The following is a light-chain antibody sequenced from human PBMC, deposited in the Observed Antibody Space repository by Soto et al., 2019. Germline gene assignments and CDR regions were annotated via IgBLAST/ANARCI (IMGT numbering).Light chain of an antibody. CDR2: GAS. CDR1: QSVSSSY. CDR3: QQYGSSPPIT. Sequence: SPGTLSLSPGERATLSCRASQSVSSSYLSWYQQKPGQAPRLLIYGASSRATGIPDRFSGSGSGTDFTLTISRLEPEDFAVYYCQQYGSSPPITFGQGTRLGI. V-gene: IGKV3-20*01. J-gene: IGKJ5*01.